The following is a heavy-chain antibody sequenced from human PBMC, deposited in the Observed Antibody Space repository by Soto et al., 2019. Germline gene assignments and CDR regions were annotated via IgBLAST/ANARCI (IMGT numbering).Heavy chain of an antibody. J-gene: IGHJ6*02. CDR1: GYTFTGYY. Sequence: GASVKVSCKASGYTFTGYYIHWVRQAPGQELEWMGWINPNSGGTNYAQKFQGRVTMTRDTSISTAYMELSRLRPDDTAIYYCARDTVTSLTPYRGFYYYGMDVWGQGTTVTVSS. CDR2: INPNSGGT. CDR3: ARDTVTSLTPYRGFYYYGMDV. D-gene: IGHD3-10*01. V-gene: IGHV1-2*02.